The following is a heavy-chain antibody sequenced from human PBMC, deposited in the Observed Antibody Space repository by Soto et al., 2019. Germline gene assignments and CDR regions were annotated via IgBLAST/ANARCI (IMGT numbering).Heavy chain of an antibody. J-gene: IGHJ3*01. CDR1: GYTFTSYY. Sequence: ASVKVSCKASGYTFTSYYIHWVRQAPGQGLEWMGIINPSGGTTNYAQEFQGRVTVTRDTSTSTVFMELSSLRSEDTAVYYCARPKSRGAVDVWGQGTMVTFSS. CDR2: INPSGGTT. V-gene: IGHV1-46*01. CDR3: ARPKSRGAVDV.